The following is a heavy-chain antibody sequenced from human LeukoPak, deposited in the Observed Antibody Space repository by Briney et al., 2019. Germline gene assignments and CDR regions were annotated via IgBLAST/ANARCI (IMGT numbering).Heavy chain of an antibody. J-gene: IGHJ6*02. D-gene: IGHD6-19*01. CDR2: ISAYNGNT. CDR3: ARDPGIAVAGTSYYYYGMDV. Sequence: ASVKVSCKASGYTFTSYGISWVRQAPGQGLEWMGWISAYNGNTNYAQKLQGRVTMTTDTSTSTAYMGLRSLRSDDTAVYYCARDPGIAVAGTSYYYYGMDVWGQGTTVTVSS. CDR1: GYTFTSYG. V-gene: IGHV1-18*01.